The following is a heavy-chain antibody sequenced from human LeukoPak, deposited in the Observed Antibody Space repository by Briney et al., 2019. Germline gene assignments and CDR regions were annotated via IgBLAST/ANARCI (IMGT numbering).Heavy chain of an antibody. CDR2: ISSSSSYI. D-gene: IGHD2-8*01. CDR1: GFTFSSYS. J-gene: IGHJ3*02. V-gene: IGHV3-21*01. CDR3: ARDRILRTGAFDI. Sequence: GGSLRLSCAASGFTFSSYSMNWVRQAPGKGLEWVSSISSSSSYIYYADSVKGRFTISRDNAKNSLYLQMNSLRAEDTAVYYCARDRILRTGAFDIWGQGTMVTVSS.